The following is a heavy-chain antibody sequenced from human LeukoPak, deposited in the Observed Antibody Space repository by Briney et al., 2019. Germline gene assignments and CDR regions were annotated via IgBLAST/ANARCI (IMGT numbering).Heavy chain of an antibody. CDR3: TRDTGTTGEVKFDH. CDR2: IYTSGST. V-gene: IGHV4-4*07. Sequence: PSETLSLTCTVSGNSFGDYYWNRVRQPAGKGLEWIWRIYTSGSTTYNPSLKSRVTMSVDSFKSQFSLNLLSVTAADTAVYYCTRDTGTTGEVKFDHWGQGTLVTVSS. J-gene: IGHJ5*02. D-gene: IGHD4-17*01. CDR1: GNSFGDYY.